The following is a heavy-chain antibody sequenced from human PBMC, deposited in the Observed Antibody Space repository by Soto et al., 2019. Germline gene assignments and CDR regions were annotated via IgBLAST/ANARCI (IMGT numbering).Heavy chain of an antibody. J-gene: IGHJ6*02. CDR1: GGSISSYY. Sequence: PSETLSLTCTVSGGSISSYYWSWIRQPPGKGLEWIGYIYYSGSTNYNPSLKSRVTISVDTSKNQFSLKLSSVTAADTAVYYCARHIRPSRVDVWGQGTTVTVSS. CDR3: ARHIRPSRVDV. CDR2: IYYSGST. V-gene: IGHV4-59*01.